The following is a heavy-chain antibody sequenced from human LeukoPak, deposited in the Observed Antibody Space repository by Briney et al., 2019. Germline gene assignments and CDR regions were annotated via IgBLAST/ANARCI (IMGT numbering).Heavy chain of an antibody. CDR1: GFTVSSNY. V-gene: IGHV3-66*01. CDR2: IYSGGST. J-gene: IGHJ6*02. Sequence: GGSLRLSCAASGFTVSSNYMSWVRQAPGKGLEWVSVIYSGGSTYYADSVKGRFTISRDNSKNTLYLQMNSLRAEDTAVYYCARDRYDILTGYRYYYYGMDVWGQGTTVTVSS. CDR3: ARDRYDILTGYRYYYYGMDV. D-gene: IGHD3-9*01.